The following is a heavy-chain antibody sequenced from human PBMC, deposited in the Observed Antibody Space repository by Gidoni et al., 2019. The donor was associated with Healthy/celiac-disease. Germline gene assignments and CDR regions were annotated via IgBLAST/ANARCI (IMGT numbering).Heavy chain of an antibody. CDR3: ARGYKYFWSGYFHY. J-gene: IGHJ4*02. D-gene: IGHD3-3*01. CDR1: GGSFSGYY. V-gene: IGHV4-34*01. CDR2: INHSGST. Sequence: QVQLQQWGAGLLKPSETLSLTCAVYGGSFSGYYWSWIRQPPGKGLEWIGEINHSGSTNYNPSLKSRVTISVDTSKNQFALKLSSVTAADTAVYYCARGYKYFWSGYFHYWGQGTLVTVSS.